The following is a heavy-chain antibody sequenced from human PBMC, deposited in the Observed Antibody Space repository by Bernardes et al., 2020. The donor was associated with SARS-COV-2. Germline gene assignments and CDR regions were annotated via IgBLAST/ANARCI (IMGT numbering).Heavy chain of an antibody. CDR2: IYHTGVT. J-gene: IGHJ4*02. CDR3: ARDQGFCGELSCHHFDF. CDR1: GATVDTADYY. D-gene: IGHD2-21*01. V-gene: IGHV4-31*03. Sequence: SETLSLTCSVSGATVDTADYYWTWVRQFPDRGLEWIGYIYHTGVTYFNPSLESRLSMSIDTSNGRFSLKLRSVTAADTATYYCARDQGFCGELSCHHFDFWGQGARVTVAS.